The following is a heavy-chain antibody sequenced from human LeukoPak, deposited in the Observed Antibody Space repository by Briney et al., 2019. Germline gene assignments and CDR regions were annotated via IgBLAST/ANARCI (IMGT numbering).Heavy chain of an antibody. J-gene: IGHJ4*02. CDR1: GFTFSSYG. V-gene: IGHV3-33*06. Sequence: GGSLRLSCAASGFTFSSYGVHWVRQAPGKGLEWVAVIWYDGSNKYYADSVKGRFTISRDNSKNTLYLQMNSLRAEDTAVYYCAKCRRSSGCDYWGQGTLVTVSS. D-gene: IGHD6-19*01. CDR3: AKCRRSSGCDY. CDR2: IWYDGSNK.